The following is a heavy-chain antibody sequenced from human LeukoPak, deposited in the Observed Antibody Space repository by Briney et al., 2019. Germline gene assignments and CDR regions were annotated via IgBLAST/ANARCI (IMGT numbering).Heavy chain of an antibody. J-gene: IGHJ6*04. D-gene: IGHD3-10*02. CDR2: ISSSGSTI. V-gene: IGHV3-48*04. CDR3: AELGITMIGGV. CDR1: GFTFSSYS. Sequence: GGSLRLSCAASGFTFSSYSMNWVRQAPGKGLEWVSYISSSGSTIYYADSVKGRFTVSRDNAKNSLYLQMNSLRAEDTAVYYCAELGITMIGGVWGKGTTVTISS.